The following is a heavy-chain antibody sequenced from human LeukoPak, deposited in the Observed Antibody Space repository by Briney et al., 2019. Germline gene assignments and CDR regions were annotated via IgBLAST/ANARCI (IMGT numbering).Heavy chain of an antibody. D-gene: IGHD6-19*01. J-gene: IGHJ4*02. V-gene: IGHV1-18*04. CDR2: ISAYNGNT. CDR3: ARDSGSGWPDY. Sequence: ASVKVSCKASGYTFTDNYMHWVRLPPRQGVEWLGWISAYNGNTNYAQKLQGRVTMTTDTSTSTAYMELRSLRSDDTAVYYCARDSGSGWPDYWGQGTLVTVSS. CDR1: GYTFTDNY.